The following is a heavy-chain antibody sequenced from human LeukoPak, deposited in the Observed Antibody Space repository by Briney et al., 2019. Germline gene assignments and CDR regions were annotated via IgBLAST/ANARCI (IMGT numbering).Heavy chain of an antibody. Sequence: SETLSLTCGVSGDSMSGYYWSWIRQPPGKGLEWIGFVYDTGRTTYPAKTNYNPSLAGRVTMSMDTSKNQFSLKLSSVTAADSAVYFGGRGPRYNNGDPYFDSWGQGTLVSVSS. CDR3: GRGPRYNNGDPYFDS. J-gene: IGHJ4*01. V-gene: IGHV4-59*01. CDR2: VYDTGRT. CDR1: GDSMSGYY. D-gene: IGHD5-12*01.